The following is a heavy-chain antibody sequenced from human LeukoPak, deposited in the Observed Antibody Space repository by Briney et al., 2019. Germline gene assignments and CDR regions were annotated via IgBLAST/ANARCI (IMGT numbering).Heavy chain of an antibody. V-gene: IGHV1-18*01. CDR1: GYTFTSNG. D-gene: IGHD3-10*01. J-gene: IGHJ4*02. Sequence: ASVKVSCKASGYTFTSNGISWVRQAPGQGLEWMGWISAYNGNTNYAQKLQGRVTMTTDTSTSTAYMELRSLRSDDTAVYYCAREGGYYGSGSYYHDYWGQGTLVTVSS. CDR3: AREGGYYGSGSYYHDY. CDR2: ISAYNGNT.